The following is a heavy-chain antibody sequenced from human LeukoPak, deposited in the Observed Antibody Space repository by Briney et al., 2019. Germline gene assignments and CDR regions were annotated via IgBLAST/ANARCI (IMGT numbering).Heavy chain of an antibody. CDR1: GFTFSSYE. J-gene: IGHJ4*02. CDR3: ARARFCLY. D-gene: IGHD3-16*01. Sequence: GGSLRLSCAASGFTFSSYEMNWVRQAPGKGLEWVSYITSSGSTIYYADSVKGRFTISRDNAQNSLYLQMNSLRAEGTAVYYCARARFCLYWGQGTLVTVSS. V-gene: IGHV3-48*03. CDR2: ITSSGSTI.